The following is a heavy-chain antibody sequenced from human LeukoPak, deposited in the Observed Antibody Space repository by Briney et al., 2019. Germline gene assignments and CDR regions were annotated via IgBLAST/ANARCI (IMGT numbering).Heavy chain of an antibody. V-gene: IGHV3-7*04. CDR2: IHPEGNEK. CDR1: GFTFSNFW. CDR3: ARGDDFSGDH. J-gene: IGHJ4*02. Sequence: GGSLRLSCAVSGFTFSNFWMSWVRQAPGRGLEWVANIHPEGNEKYHVESVKGRFTITRDNTKNLLFLQMNGLRVEDTAVYYCARGDDFSGDHWGQGTLVTVSS. D-gene: IGHD1-1*01.